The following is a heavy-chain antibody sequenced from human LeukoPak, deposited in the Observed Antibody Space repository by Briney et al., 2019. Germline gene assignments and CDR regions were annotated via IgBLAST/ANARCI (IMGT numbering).Heavy chain of an antibody. J-gene: IGHJ3*02. V-gene: IGHV1-46*01. CDR1: GYTFTGYY. CDR2: INPSGGST. D-gene: IGHD3-10*01. Sequence: GASVKVSCKASGYTFTGYYMHWVRQAPGQGLEWMGIINPSGGSTSYAQKFQGRVTMTRDMSTSTVYMELSSLRSEDTAVYYCAKSNGYGLVDIWGQGTMVTVSS. CDR3: AKSNGYGLVDI.